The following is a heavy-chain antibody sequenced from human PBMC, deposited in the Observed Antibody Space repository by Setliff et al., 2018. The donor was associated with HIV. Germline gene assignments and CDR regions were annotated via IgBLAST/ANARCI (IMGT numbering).Heavy chain of an antibody. CDR1: GDSISSRIYY. V-gene: IGHV4-39*01. Sequence: SETLSLTCTVSGDSISSRIYYWGWVRQPPGKGLEWIGGIYYTGSPFYNPSLKSRVTISVDTSNNQFSLKLSSVTAADTAAYYCARGGGTSSPIDYHYYIDVWGKGTTVTVSS. CDR3: ARGGGTSSPIDYHYYIDV. J-gene: IGHJ6*03. CDR2: IYYTGSP. D-gene: IGHD6-6*01.